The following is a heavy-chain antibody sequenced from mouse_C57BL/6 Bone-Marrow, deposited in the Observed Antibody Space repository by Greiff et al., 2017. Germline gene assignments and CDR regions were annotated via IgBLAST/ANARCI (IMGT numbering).Heavy chain of an antibody. Sequence: VKLVESGAELARPGASVKLSCKASGYTFTSYGISWVKQRTGQGLEWIGEIYPRSGNTYYNEKFKGKATLTADKSSSTAYMELRSLTSEDSAVYFCAREGDYDGGDYWGQGTTLTVSS. V-gene: IGHV1-81*01. J-gene: IGHJ2*01. CDR2: IYPRSGNT. CDR3: AREGDYDGGDY. D-gene: IGHD2-4*01. CDR1: GYTFTSYG.